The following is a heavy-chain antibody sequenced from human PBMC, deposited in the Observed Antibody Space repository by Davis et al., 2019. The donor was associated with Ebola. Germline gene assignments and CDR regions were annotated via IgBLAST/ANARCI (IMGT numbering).Heavy chain of an antibody. J-gene: IGHJ6*02. CDR1: GGSFSGYY. CDR3: ARVGLKYCSGGSCYYYGMDV. Sequence: SETLSLTCAVYGGSFSGYYWSWIRQPPGKGLEWIGEINHSGSTNYNPSLKSRVTISVDTSKNQFSLKLSSVTAADTAVYYCARVGLKYCSGGSCYYYGMDVWGQGTTVTVSS. V-gene: IGHV4-34*01. D-gene: IGHD2-15*01. CDR2: INHSGST.